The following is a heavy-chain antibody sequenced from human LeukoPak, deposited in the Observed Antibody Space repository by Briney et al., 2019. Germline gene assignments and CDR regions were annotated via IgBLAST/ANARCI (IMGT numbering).Heavy chain of an antibody. V-gene: IGHV4-61*02. Sequence: SETLSLTCTVSGGSISSGSYYWSWIRQPAGKGLEWIGRIYTSGSTNYNPSLKSRVTISVDTSKNQFSLKLSSVTAADTAVYYCAAYSGWLDYWGQGTLVTVSS. CDR3: AAYSGWLDY. CDR2: IYTSGST. CDR1: GGSISSGSYY. D-gene: IGHD6-19*01. J-gene: IGHJ4*02.